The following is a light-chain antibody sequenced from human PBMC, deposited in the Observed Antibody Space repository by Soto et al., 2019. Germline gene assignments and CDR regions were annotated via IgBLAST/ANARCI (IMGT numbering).Light chain of an antibody. CDR3: QQLNAYPLT. CDR2: AAS. V-gene: IGKV1-9*01. CDR1: QGISTY. Sequence: DIQLTQSPSLLSASVGDRVTITCRASQGISTYLAWYQQTSGKAPKLLISAASTLQRGVPSRFSGSGSGTLFTLTISSLQPEDFATYYCQQLNAYPLTFGGGTRVEIK. J-gene: IGKJ4*01.